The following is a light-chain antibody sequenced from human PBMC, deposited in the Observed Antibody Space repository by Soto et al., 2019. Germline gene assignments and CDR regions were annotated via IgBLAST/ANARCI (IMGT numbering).Light chain of an antibody. CDR1: YSDIGDYNY. V-gene: IGLV2-8*01. J-gene: IGLJ2*01. CDR2: EVT. Sequence: QSALTQPPSASGSPGQSVTISCAGTYSDIGDYNYVSRYQQHPDKVPKLIIYEVTKRPSGVPDRFSGSKSGYTASLTVSDLQPADEAVYYCSSYSGTNSNVIFGGGTKVTVL. CDR3: SSYSGTNSNVI.